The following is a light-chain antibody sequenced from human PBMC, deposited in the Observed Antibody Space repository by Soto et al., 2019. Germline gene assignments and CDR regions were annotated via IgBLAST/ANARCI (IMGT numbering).Light chain of an antibody. CDR2: EGN. Sequence: QSVLTQPASVSGSPGQSITISCTGISSDVGTYNLVSWYQHHPGKAPKLIIYEGNKRPSGVSNRFSGSKSDTTASRTISGLLAEDEADYCCCSYAGSSTWVFGGGTKLTVL. CDR1: SSDVGTYNL. J-gene: IGLJ3*02. CDR3: CSYAGSSTWV. V-gene: IGLV2-23*01.